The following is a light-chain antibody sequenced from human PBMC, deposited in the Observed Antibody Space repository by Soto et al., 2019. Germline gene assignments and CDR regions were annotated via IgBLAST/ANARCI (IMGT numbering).Light chain of an antibody. CDR2: DTS. CDR3: QQYIDWPPGT. J-gene: IGKJ1*01. Sequence: EVVMAQSPATLSVSPGEGVTLSCRASQGIGDTLAWYQQRPGQAPRLLIYDTSTRAAGISARFSGSGSGTEFTLTISSLQSEDFAVYYCQQYIDWPPGTFGQGTAVEIK. CDR1: QGIGDT. V-gene: IGKV3-15*01.